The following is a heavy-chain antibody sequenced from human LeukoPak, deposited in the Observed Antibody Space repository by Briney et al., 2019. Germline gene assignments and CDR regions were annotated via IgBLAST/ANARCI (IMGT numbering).Heavy chain of an antibody. D-gene: IGHD3-22*01. J-gene: IGHJ4*02. CDR2: ISDSGGST. CDR1: GFTFSSYA. Sequence: GGSLRLSCTASGFTFSSYAMSWVRQAPGKGLEWVSVISDSGGSTYYADSVKGRFTISRDNSNNTLYLQMNSLRADDTAVYYCAKLTNFDSGGSYRNHFDYWGQGTLVTVSS. V-gene: IGHV3-23*01. CDR3: AKLTNFDSGGSYRNHFDY.